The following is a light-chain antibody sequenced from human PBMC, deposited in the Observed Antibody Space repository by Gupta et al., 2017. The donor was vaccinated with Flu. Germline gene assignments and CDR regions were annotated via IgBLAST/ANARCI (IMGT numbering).Light chain of an antibody. J-gene: IGKJ1*01. CDR2: GAS. V-gene: IGKV3-20*01. Sequence: ESVLTQSPGTLSLPPGERATLPFRAGQSVSSSYLAWYQQKPGQAPRLLIYGASSRATGIPDRFSGSGSGTDFTLTISRLEPEDFAVYYCQQYGSSPQTFGQGTKVEIK. CDR1: QSVSSSY. CDR3: QQYGSSPQT.